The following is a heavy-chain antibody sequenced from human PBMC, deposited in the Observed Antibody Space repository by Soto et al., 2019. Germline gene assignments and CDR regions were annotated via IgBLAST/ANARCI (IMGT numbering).Heavy chain of an antibody. CDR3: AKATSGSYYGYFQH. CDR1: GFTFDDYT. D-gene: IGHD1-26*01. J-gene: IGHJ1*01. V-gene: IGHV3-43*01. Sequence: EVQLVESGGVVVQPGGSLRLSCAASGFTFDDYTMHWVRQAPGKGLEWVSLISWDGGSTYYADSVKGRFTISRDNSKNSLYLQMNSLRTEDTAWYYCAKATSGSYYGYFQHWGQGTLVTVSS. CDR2: ISWDGGST.